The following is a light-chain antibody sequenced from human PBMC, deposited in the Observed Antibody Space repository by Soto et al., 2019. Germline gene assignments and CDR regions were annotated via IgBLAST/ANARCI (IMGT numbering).Light chain of an antibody. J-gene: IGKJ1*01. Sequence: EKVMTHSPATLSVSPGERATLSCRASQSVSSNLAWYQQKPGQAPRLLIYGASTSATGIPARFSGSGSGTEFTLTISSLQSEDFAVDYCQQYNNWRTFGQGTKVEIK. CDR3: QQYNNWRT. V-gene: IGKV3-15*01. CDR2: GAS. CDR1: QSVSSN.